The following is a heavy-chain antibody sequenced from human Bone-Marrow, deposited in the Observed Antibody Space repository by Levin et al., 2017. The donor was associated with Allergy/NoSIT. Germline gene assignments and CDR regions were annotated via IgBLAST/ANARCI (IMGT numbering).Heavy chain of an antibody. D-gene: IGHD4-23*01. CDR1: GYIFTDYY. CDR2: INPHNGGT. V-gene: IGHV1-2*02. Sequence: ASVKVSCKASGYIFTDYYMYWVRQAPGQGLEWMGWINPHNGGTNSTQKFQGRVTMTRDMSIRTAYMELSGLTSDDTAVYYCARGKAGNVEANYYCYYGMDVWGRGTTVAVSS. J-gene: IGHJ6*02. CDR3: ARGKAGNVEANYYCYYGMDV.